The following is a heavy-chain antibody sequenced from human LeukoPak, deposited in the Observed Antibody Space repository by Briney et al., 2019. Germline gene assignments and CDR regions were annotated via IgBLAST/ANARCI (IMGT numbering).Heavy chain of an antibody. Sequence: GASVKVSCKASGYTFTSYGISWVRQAPGQGLEWMGWISGYNGNTKHAQNLQGRVTMTTDTSTSSAYMGLRSPRSDDTAVYYCARDRTTGGYSFGYDYWGQGTLVTVSS. CDR1: GYTFTSYG. CDR3: ARDRTTGGYSFGYDY. D-gene: IGHD5-18*01. V-gene: IGHV1-18*01. CDR2: ISGYNGNT. J-gene: IGHJ4*02.